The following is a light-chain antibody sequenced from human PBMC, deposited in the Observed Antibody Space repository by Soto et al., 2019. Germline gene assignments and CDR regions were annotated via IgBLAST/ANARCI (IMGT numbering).Light chain of an antibody. CDR3: KSYAGSNTYV. V-gene: IGLV2-8*01. Sequence: SVRTQPPSASGSPGQSVTISCTGTKSDIGVYDFVSWYQHPPGKAPRLIIYEVVQRPSGVPDRFSGSKSGNTASLTVSGLQAADEADYFCKSYAGSNTYVFGSGTKVTVL. J-gene: IGLJ1*01. CDR2: EVV. CDR1: KSDIGVYDF.